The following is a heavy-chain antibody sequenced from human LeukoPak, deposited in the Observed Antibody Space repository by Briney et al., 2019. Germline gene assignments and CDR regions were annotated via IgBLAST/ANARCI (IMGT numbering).Heavy chain of an antibody. V-gene: IGHV4-59*08. J-gene: IGHJ3*02. CDR1: GGSFSTYY. CDR3: TRQLIEEGSTRRNAFDI. CDR2: IYYSVNT. Sequence: PSETLSLTCTVSGGSFSTYYWSWVGQPQGKGRGGLGYIYYSVNTANNPSVKVRLLISVDTSENHISLELSSVTASDTAVYYCTRQLIEEGSTRRNAFDIWGQGAKVIVSS. D-gene: IGHD1-14*01.